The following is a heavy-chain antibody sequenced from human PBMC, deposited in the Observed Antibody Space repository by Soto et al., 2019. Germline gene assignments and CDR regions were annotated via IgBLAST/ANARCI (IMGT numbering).Heavy chain of an antibody. CDR1: GFDFTYYA. V-gene: IGHV3-30*18. D-gene: IGHD1-26*01. Sequence: QVQLVESGGGAVQPGESLRLSCVASGFDFTYYAMHWVRQAPGKGLESVAVMSSDGSKIHHTDSVKGRFTISRDNSKNTLYLQMNSLRKGATAVYFCAKDEGVGGTLGLFDYWGQGTLVSVSS. CDR3: AKDEGVGGTLGLFDY. J-gene: IGHJ4*02. CDR2: MSSDGSKI.